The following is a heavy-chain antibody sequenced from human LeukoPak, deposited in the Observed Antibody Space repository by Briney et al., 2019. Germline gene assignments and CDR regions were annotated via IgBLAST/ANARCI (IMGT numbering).Heavy chain of an antibody. CDR1: GGSFSAYS. D-gene: IGHD4-11*01. CDR3: ARAHYGNYAEYFQH. V-gene: IGHV4-34*01. J-gene: IGHJ1*01. Sequence: PSETLSLTCAVYGGSFSAYSWSWIRLPPGKGLEWIGEINHSGSTNYNPSLKSRVTMSVDTSKNQLFLELTSVTAADTAVYYCARAHYGNYAEYFQHWGQGTLVTVSS. CDR2: INHSGST.